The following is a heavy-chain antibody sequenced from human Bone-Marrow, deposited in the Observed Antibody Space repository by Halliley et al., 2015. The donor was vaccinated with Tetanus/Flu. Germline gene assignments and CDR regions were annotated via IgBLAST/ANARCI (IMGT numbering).Heavy chain of an antibody. D-gene: IGHD1-1*01. CDR2: MLNGGNGYT. Sequence: KGLGGGARMLNGGNGYTQYADSVKGRFTISRDNAKNTLYLQMDSLRVGDTAVYYCVREDNWGGDFWGQGTQVTVSS. CDR3: VREDNWGGDF. J-gene: IGHJ4*02. V-gene: IGHV3-74*03.